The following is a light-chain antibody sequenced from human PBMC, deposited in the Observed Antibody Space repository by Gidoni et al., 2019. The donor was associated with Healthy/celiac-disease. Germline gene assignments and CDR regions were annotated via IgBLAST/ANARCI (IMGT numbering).Light chain of an antibody. Sequence: EIVMTQSPATLSVSPGERATLSCRASQSVSSNLAWYQQKPGQAPRLLIYGASTRATGIPARFSGSGYGTEFTLTISSLQSEDFAVYYCQQYNNWPPLTCXGXTKVEIK. J-gene: IGKJ4*01. CDR1: QSVSSN. V-gene: IGKV3-15*01. CDR3: QQYNNWPPLT. CDR2: GAS.